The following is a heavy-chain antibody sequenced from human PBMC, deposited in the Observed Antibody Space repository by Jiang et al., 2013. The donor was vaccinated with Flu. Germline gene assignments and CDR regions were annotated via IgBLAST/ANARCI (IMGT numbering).Heavy chain of an antibody. CDR1: GFTFKTYA. D-gene: IGHD3-10*01. CDR2: ISSSSSYI. J-gene: IGHJ6*02. Sequence: VQLLESGGGLVQPGGSLRLSCAVSGFTFKTYAMSWVRQAPGKGLEWVSSISSSSSYIYYADSVKGRFTISRDNAKNSLYLQMNSLRAEDTAVYYCARELVLLWFGELFSAPYYGMDVWGQGTTVTVSS. CDR3: ARELVLLWFGELFSAPYYGMDV. V-gene: IGHV3-21*01.